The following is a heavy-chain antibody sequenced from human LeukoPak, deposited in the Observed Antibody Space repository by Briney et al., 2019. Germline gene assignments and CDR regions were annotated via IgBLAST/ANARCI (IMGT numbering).Heavy chain of an antibody. D-gene: IGHD3-3*01. V-gene: IGHV5-51*01. CDR2: IYPGDSDT. CDR1: GYSFTSYW. CDR3: SRYLDFWSGYTTGPYMDV. J-gene: IGHJ6*03. Sequence: GESLKISCKGSGYSFTSYWIGWVRQMPGKGLEWMGIIYPGDSDTRYSPSFQGQVTISADKSISTAYLQWSSLKASDTAMYYCSRYLDFWSGYTTGPYMDVWGKGNKVT.